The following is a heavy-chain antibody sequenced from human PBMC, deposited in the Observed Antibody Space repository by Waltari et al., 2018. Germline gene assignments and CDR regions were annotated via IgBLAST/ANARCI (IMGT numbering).Heavy chain of an antibody. Sequence: QVQLVQSGAEVKKHGSSGKVSCKASEGTFSRSAIGWVRTPHGTGLGWRGGILPFSVTASDAKKFPGRVTVTADESTSTATMELGSLRSEDTAVYYGARGEMHYDFWSGSYHYGMDVWGQGTTVTVS. J-gene: IGHJ6*02. CDR2: ILPFSVTA. CDR3: ARGEMHYDFWSGSYHYGMDV. D-gene: IGHD3-3*01. V-gene: IGHV1-69*01. CDR1: EGTFSRSA.